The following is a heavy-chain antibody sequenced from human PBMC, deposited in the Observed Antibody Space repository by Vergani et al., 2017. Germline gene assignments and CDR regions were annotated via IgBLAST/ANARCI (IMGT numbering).Heavy chain of an antibody. CDR1: GGSISSGSYY. Sequence: QVQLQESGPGLVKPSQTLSLTCTVSGGSISSGSYYWSWIRQSAGKGLEWIGYIYYSGSTNYNPSLKSRVTISVDTSKNQFSLKLSSVTAADTAVYYCARVRGSYYYFDYWGQGTLVTVSS. CDR2: IYYSGST. V-gene: IGHV4-61*10. CDR3: ARVRGSYYYFDY. D-gene: IGHD1-26*01. J-gene: IGHJ4*02.